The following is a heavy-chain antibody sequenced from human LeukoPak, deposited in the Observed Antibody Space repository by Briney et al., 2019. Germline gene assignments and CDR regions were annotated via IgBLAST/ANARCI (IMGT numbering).Heavy chain of an antibody. CDR3: ARTHCSGGSCYYYFDY. J-gene: IGHJ4*02. CDR2: INHSGST. V-gene: IGHV4-34*01. D-gene: IGHD2-15*01. CDR1: GGSFSGYY. Sequence: SETLSLTCAVYGGSFSGYYWSWIRQPPGKGLEWIGVINHSGSTNYNPSLKSRVTISVDTSKNQFSLKLSSATAADTAVYYCARTHCSGGSCYYYFDYWGQGTLVTVSS.